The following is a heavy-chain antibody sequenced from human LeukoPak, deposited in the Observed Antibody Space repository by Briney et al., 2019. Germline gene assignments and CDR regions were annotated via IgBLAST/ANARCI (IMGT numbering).Heavy chain of an antibody. CDR2: FDPEDGET. D-gene: IGHD2-2*01. V-gene: IGHV1-24*01. J-gene: IGHJ5*02. Sequence: GASVKVSCKVSGYTLTELAMHWVRQAPGKGLEWMGGFDPEDGETIYAQKFQGRVTMTEDTSTDPAYMELSSLRSEDTAVYYCATNLGYCSSTSCPRWFDPWGQGTLVTVSS. CDR3: ATNLGYCSSTSCPRWFDP. CDR1: GYTLTELA.